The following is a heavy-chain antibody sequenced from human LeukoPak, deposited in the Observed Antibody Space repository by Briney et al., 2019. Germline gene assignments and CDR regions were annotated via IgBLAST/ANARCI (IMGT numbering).Heavy chain of an antibody. D-gene: IGHD2-2*01. J-gene: IGHJ4*02. CDR2: IQAKAYGGAT. CDR3: TRAPHPRCSSSGCYLDY. V-gene: IGHV3-49*04. CDR1: GFTFGDYA. Sequence: PGGSLRLSCSTSGFTFGDYAMGWVRQAPVKGLEWVGFIQAKAYGGATKYAASVNGRFSISRDDSQSIANLQMNDLKTEDTAVYYCTRAPHPRCSSSGCYLDYWGQGTLVTVSS.